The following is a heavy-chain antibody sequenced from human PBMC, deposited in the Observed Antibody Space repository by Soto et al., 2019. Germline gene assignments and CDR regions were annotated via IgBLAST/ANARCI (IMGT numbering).Heavy chain of an antibody. CDR2: INPSGGST. J-gene: IGHJ6*02. V-gene: IGHV1-2*02. D-gene: IGHD2-2*02. CDR1: GYTFTSYY. CDR3: ARAKLQNLYYYYAMDV. Sequence: GASVKVSCKASGYTFTSYYMHWVRQAPGQGLEWMGIINPSGGSTISAQKFQGRVTLTRDTSINTAYMELTRLTSDDTAVYFCARAKLQNLYYYYAMDVWGQGTTVTVSS.